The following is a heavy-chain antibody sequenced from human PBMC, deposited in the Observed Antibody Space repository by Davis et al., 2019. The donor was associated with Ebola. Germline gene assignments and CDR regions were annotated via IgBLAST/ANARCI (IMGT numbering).Heavy chain of an antibody. V-gene: IGHV5-51*01. Sequence: KVSCKGSGYSFTSYWIGRVRQPPGQGLEWMGAILPGDSDTRYSPSFQGQVTISADKSITTAYLHWNSLKASDTAMYYCARQGAPYSAPANWGQGTLVTVSS. CDR1: GYSFTSYW. D-gene: IGHD1-26*01. CDR2: ILPGDSDT. J-gene: IGHJ4*02. CDR3: ARQGAPYSAPAN.